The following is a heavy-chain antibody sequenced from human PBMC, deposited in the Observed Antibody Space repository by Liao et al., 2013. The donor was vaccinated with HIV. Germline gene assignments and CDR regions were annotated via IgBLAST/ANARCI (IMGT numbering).Heavy chain of an antibody. CDR3: ARPTPYGDYVWWYFDL. V-gene: IGHV4-39*02. CDR1: GASISGSTYF. CDR2: IYSSGAT. D-gene: IGHD4-17*01. J-gene: IGHJ2*01. Sequence: QLQLLESGPGLVKPSETLSLACSVSGASISGSTYFWAWIRQPPGKGLEWIASIYSSGATHFQPSLKSRVTISVDTSKNHLSLKLSSVTAADTAVYYCARPTPYGDYVWWYFDLWGRGTLVTVSS.